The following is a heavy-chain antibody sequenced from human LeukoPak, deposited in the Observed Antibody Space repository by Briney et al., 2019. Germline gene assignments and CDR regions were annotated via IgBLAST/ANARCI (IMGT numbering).Heavy chain of an antibody. CDR2: IYTSGST. V-gene: IGHV4-4*07. CDR3: ARAGPYDSSGYYYKYYYYMDV. CDR1: GDFITAYY. D-gene: IGHD3-22*01. J-gene: IGHJ6*03. Sequence: SETLSLTCTVSGDFITAYYWSWIRQPAGKGLEWIGRIYTSGSTNYNPSLKSRVTMSVDTSKNQFSLKLSSVTAADTAVYYCARAGPYDSSGYYYKYYYYMDVWGKGTTVTISS.